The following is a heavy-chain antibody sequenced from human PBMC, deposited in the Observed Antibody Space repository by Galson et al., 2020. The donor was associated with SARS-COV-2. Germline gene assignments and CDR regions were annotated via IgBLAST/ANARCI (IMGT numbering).Heavy chain of an antibody. CDR3: GRERRGFYIEY. CDR1: GFSFSDHA. CDR2: ITYDGSRK. V-gene: IGHV3-30-3*01. J-gene: IGHJ4*02. Sequence: LRLSCAASGFSFSDHAMHWVRQAPGKGLEWVTVITYDGSRKHYADSVTGRFIISRDDSKNTLYLEMNNLRPEDTAVYYCGRERRGFYIEYWGQGTLVTVSS.